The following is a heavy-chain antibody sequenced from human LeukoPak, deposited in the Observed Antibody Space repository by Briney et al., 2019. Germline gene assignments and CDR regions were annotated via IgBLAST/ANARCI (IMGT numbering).Heavy chain of an antibody. V-gene: IGHV3-21*01. CDR3: ARVDLQFDY. J-gene: IGHJ4*02. CDR1: GFTFSSYS. Sequence: GGSLRLSCAASGFTFSSYSMNWVRQAPGKGLEWVSSISSSSSYIYYVDSVKGRFTISRDNAKNSLYLQMNSLRAEDTAVYYCARVDLQFDYWGQGTLVTVSS. CDR2: ISSSSSYI.